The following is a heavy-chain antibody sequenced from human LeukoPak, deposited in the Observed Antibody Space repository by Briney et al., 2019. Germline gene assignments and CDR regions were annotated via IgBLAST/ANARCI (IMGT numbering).Heavy chain of an antibody. CDR2: ISGGGSST. D-gene: IGHD3-16*02. Sequence: PGGSLRLSCTASGFRFSNYAMNWVRQAPGKGLEWVSVISGGGSSTNYADSVKGRFTISRENSKNTLYLQMNSLRAEDTAVYYCAKDLYDYVWGSYRYPNYFDYWGQGTLVTVSS. J-gene: IGHJ4*02. CDR1: GFRFSNYA. V-gene: IGHV3-23*01. CDR3: AKDLYDYVWGSYRYPNYFDY.